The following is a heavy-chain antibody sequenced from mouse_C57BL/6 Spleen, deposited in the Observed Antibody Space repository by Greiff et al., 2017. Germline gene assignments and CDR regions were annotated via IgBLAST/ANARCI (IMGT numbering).Heavy chain of an antibody. Sequence: VQVQQSGPGLVQPSPSLSITCKAPGFSLTSYGVHWVRQSPGKGLEWLGVIWSGGSTDYNAAFISRLSISKDNSKSKVFFKMNRLQADDTAIYYCAGNGYGSSYIYYAMGCWGQGTSVSVS. V-gene: IGHV2-2*01. CDR2: IWSGGST. J-gene: IGHJ4*01. CDR1: GFSLTSYG. CDR3: AGNGYGSSYIYYAMGC. D-gene: IGHD1-1*01.